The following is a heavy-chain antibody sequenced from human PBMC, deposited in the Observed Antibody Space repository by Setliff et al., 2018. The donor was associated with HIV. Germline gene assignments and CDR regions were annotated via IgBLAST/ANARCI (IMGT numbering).Heavy chain of an antibody. J-gene: IGHJ6*03. V-gene: IGHV1-2*02. CDR1: ADIFNAYY. CDR2: ITPNGDDT. Sequence: ASVKVSCKASADIFNAYYIHWVRQAPGQGLEWMGWITPNGDDTNYPQKFEGRVTMTRDTSISTAHMELSRLTSDDTAVYYCARGVWELPPYYMDVWGKGTTVTVSS. D-gene: IGHD1-26*01. CDR3: ARGVWELPPYYMDV.